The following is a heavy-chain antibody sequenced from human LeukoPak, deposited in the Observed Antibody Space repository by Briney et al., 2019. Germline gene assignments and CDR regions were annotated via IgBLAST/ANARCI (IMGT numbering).Heavy chain of an antibody. Sequence: SGTLSLTCTVSGDSINSLDLWSWVRQPPGKGLEWIGEMYLSGTTHSNPSVKRRVTISIDKSKNQFFLNLSSVTAADTAVYYCAGLVGRYSSGLYYYYFDYWGQGTLVTVSS. CDR1: GDSINSLDL. V-gene: IGHV4-4*02. J-gene: IGHJ4*02. CDR2: MYLSGTT. CDR3: AGLVGRYSSGLYYYYFDY. D-gene: IGHD3-22*01.